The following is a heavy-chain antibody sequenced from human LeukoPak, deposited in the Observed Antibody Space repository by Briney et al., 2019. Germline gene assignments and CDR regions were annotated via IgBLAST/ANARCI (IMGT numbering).Heavy chain of an antibody. J-gene: IGHJ4*02. V-gene: IGHV1-46*01. CDR1: GYTFTNYY. D-gene: IGHD6-19*01. CDR3: ARDTVASLDY. Sequence: WASVKVSCKASGYTFTNYYIHWVRQVPGQGLEWTGIINPSGGSTSYAQKFQGRVTMTRDTSTSTVYMELSSLRSEDTAIYYCARDTVASLDYWGQGTLVTVSS. CDR2: INPSGGST.